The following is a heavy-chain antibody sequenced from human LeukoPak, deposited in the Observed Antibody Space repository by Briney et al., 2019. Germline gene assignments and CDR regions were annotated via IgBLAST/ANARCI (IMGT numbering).Heavy chain of an antibody. Sequence: GGSLRLSCAASGFTFSSYWMSWVRQAPGKGLEWVANIKQDGSEKYYADSVKGRFTISRDNAKNSLYLQMNSLRAEDTAVYYCASEPYGDYHHMGPTPFDPWGQGTLVTVSS. V-gene: IGHV3-7*01. J-gene: IGHJ5*02. CDR3: ASEPYGDYHHMGPTPFDP. D-gene: IGHD4-17*01. CDR1: GFTFSSYW. CDR2: IKQDGSEK.